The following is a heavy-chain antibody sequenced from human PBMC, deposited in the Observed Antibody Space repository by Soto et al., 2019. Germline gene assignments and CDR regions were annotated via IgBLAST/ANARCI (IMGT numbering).Heavy chain of an antibody. Sequence: QVQLQQWGAGLLKPSETLSLTCAVYGGSLSGYYWSWIRQPPWKGLEWIGEINHSGSTNYNPSLKSRITISVDTSKNQFSLKLSSVTAADTALYYCARGYPPAVLRFLEWFELSDAFDIWGQGTMVTVSS. J-gene: IGHJ3*02. CDR2: INHSGST. D-gene: IGHD3-3*01. CDR1: GGSLSGYY. CDR3: ARGYPPAVLRFLEWFELSDAFDI. V-gene: IGHV4-34*01.